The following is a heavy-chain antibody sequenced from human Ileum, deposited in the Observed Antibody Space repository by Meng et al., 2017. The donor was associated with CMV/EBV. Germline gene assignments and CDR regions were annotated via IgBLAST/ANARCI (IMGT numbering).Heavy chain of an antibody. CDR1: GFTFSSYA. CDR3: AKDQGYDLNWFDP. J-gene: IGHJ5*02. Sequence: GESLKISCAASGFTFSSYAMSWVRQAPGKGLEWVPGISGSGGSTYYADSVKGRFTISRDNYKKTLYMQMNSLGAEDTAVYYCAKDQGYDLNWFDPWGQGTLVTVSS. CDR2: ISGSGGST. D-gene: IGHD3-3*01. V-gene: IGHV3-23*01.